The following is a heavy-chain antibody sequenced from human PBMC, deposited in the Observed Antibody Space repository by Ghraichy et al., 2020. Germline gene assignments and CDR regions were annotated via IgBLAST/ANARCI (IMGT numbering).Heavy chain of an antibody. CDR2: INSHGSSI. J-gene: IGHJ4*02. V-gene: IGHV3-74*01. CDR3: ARAVLYYGSGSYSQ. CDR1: GFTFSSYW. D-gene: IGHD3-10*01. Sequence: GGSLRLSCAASGFTFSSYWMHWVRQAPGKGLVWVSRINSHGSSISYADSVKGRFTISRDNAKNTLYLQMNSLRAEDTAVYYCARAVLYYGSGSYSQWGQGTLVTVSS.